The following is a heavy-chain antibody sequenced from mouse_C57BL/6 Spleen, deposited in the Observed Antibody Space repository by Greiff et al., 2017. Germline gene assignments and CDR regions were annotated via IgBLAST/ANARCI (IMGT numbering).Heavy chain of an antibody. CDR1: GYTFTSYW. CDR3: ARFHNWDGEGYFDY. D-gene: IGHD4-1*02. J-gene: IGHJ2*01. Sequence: QVQLKQPGAELVMPGASVKLSCKASGYTFTSYWMHWVKQRPGQGLEWIGEIDPSDSYTNYNQKFKGKSTLTVDKSSSTAYMQLSSLTSEDSAVYYCARFHNWDGEGYFDYWGQGTTLTVSS. V-gene: IGHV1-69*01. CDR2: IDPSDSYT.